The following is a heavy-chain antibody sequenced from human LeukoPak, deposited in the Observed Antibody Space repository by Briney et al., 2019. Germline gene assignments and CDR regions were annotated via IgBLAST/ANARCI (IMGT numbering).Heavy chain of an antibody. CDR3: AREGDSSWLHDVFDI. D-gene: IGHD6-13*01. Sequence: ASVKVSCKASGYTFTGYYMHWVRQAPGQGLEWMGWIRANNGNTNYAQKLQGRVTMTTDTSTSTAYMELRSLRSDDTAVYYCAREGDSSWLHDVFDIWGQGTMVTVSS. CDR1: GYTFTGYY. V-gene: IGHV1-18*04. J-gene: IGHJ3*02. CDR2: IRANNGNT.